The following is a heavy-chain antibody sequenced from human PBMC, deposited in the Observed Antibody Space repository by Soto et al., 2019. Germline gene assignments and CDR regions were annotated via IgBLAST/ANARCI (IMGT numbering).Heavy chain of an antibody. CDR2: INHSGST. CDR1: GGSFSGYY. Sequence: SETLSLTCAVYGGSFSGYYWTWIRQPPGTGLEWIGEINHSGSTNYNPSLKSRVTISVDTSKNQFSLKLSSVTAADTAVYYCERDRVGVNWFDPWGQGTLVTVSS. J-gene: IGHJ5*02. CDR3: ERDRVGVNWFDP. D-gene: IGHD2-8*01. V-gene: IGHV4-34*01.